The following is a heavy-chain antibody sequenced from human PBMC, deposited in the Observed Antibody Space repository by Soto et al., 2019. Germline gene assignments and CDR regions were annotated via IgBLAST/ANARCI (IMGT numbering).Heavy chain of an antibody. D-gene: IGHD3-16*01. Sequence: VASVKVSCKDSGGLFSSFAISWVRQAPGQGLEWMGGIIPVFGTTNYAQKFQDRVTITADESTNTAYMELSSLRSDDTAMYYCARGGGPYVWFNEFWGQGTQVTVSS. V-gene: IGHV1-69*13. CDR1: GGLFSSFA. CDR2: IIPVFGTT. CDR3: ARGGGPYVWFNEF. J-gene: IGHJ4*02.